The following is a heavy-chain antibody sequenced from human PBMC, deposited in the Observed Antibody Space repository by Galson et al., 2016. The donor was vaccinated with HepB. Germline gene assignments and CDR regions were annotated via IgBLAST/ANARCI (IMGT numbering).Heavy chain of an antibody. CDR2: INSDGSST. D-gene: IGHD3-3*02. Sequence: SLRLSCAASGFTFSSYWMHWVRQAPGKGLVWISRINSDGSSTSYADSVKGRFTISRDNAKNTLYLQMNSLRAEDTAVYYCARVGAFMEWSLGYWGQGTLVTVSS. V-gene: IGHV3-74*01. J-gene: IGHJ4*02. CDR1: GFTFSSYW. CDR3: ARVGAFMEWSLGY.